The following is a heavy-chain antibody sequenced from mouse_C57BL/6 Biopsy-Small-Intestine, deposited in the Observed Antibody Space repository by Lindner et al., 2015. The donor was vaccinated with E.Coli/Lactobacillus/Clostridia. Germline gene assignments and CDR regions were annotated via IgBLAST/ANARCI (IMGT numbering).Heavy chain of an antibody. CDR1: GYAFSGSW. CDR3: ARKGRDWYFDV. Sequence: VQLQESGPELVKPGASVKISCKASGYAFSGSWMSWVKQRPGKGLKWIGQIYPGDGDTNYNGKFKGKATLTADKSSSTAYMQLSSLTSEDSAVYFCARKGRDWYFDVWGTGTTVTVSS. V-gene: IGHV1-82*01. D-gene: IGHD3-3*01. J-gene: IGHJ1*03. CDR2: IYPGDGDT.